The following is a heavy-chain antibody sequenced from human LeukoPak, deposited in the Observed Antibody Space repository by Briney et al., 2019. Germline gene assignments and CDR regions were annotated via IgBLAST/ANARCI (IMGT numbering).Heavy chain of an antibody. Sequence: GGSLRLSRAASGFTFSSYAMSWVRQAPGKGLEWVSAISGSGGSTYYADSVKGRFTISRDNSKNTLYLQMNSLRAEDTAVYYCAKDLLRIGIAAACYFDYWGHGTLVTVSS. CDR1: GFTFSSYA. D-gene: IGHD6-13*01. CDR2: ISGSGGST. J-gene: IGHJ4*01. V-gene: IGHV3-23*01. CDR3: AKDLLRIGIAAACYFDY.